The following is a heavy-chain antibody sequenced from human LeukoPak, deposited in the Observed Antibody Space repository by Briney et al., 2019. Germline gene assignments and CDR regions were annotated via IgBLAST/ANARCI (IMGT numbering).Heavy chain of an antibody. D-gene: IGHD6-13*01. Sequence: ASVKVSCKASGYTFTSYGISWVRQAPGQGLEWMGWISAYNGNTNYAQKLQGRVTMTTDTSTSTAYMELRSLRSDDTAVYHCARDRQQQLVHHDAFDIWGQGTMVTVSS. CDR2: ISAYNGNT. CDR3: ARDRQQQLVHHDAFDI. J-gene: IGHJ3*02. V-gene: IGHV1-18*01. CDR1: GYTFTSYG.